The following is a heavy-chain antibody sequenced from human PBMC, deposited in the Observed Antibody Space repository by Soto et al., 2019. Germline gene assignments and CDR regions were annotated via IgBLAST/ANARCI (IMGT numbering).Heavy chain of an antibody. CDR2: ISYDGSKE. CDR3: ARCCNGGACYSASLDY. J-gene: IGHJ4*02. D-gene: IGHD2-15*01. Sequence: QEQMVQSGGGVVQPGRSLRLSCAASPFTFRSYSMHWVRQAPGKGLEWVTSISYDGSKESYADSVKGRFAVSRDNSKNTLYLQLNSPRPEDTAVYYSARCCNGGACYSASLDYWGQGTQVTVSS. CDR1: PFTFRSYS. V-gene: IGHV3-30*09.